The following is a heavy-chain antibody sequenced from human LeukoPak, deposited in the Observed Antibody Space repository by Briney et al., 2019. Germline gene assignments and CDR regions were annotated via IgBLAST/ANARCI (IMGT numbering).Heavy chain of an antibody. V-gene: IGHV3-11*01. CDR3: ARVLVAMIVEYYFDY. J-gene: IGHJ4*02. Sequence: GGSLRLSCAASGFTFSDYYMSWIRQAPGKGLEWVSYISSSGSTIYYAGSVKGRFTISRDNAKNSLYLQMNSLRAEDTAVYYCARVLVAMIVEYYFDYWGQGTLVTVSS. D-gene: IGHD3-22*01. CDR2: ISSSGSTI. CDR1: GFTFSDYY.